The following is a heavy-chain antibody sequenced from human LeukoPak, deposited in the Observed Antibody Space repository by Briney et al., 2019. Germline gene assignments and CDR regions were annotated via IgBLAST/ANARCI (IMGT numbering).Heavy chain of an antibody. Sequence: PGRSLRLSCAASGFIFNNFAMHWVRQAPGKGLEWVALISYDGSHTYYADSMKGRFTISRDNSRNVLYLQMTSLRGDDSAVYYCAREEQELVRDYYYYMDVWGKGTTVTVSS. CDR2: ISYDGSHT. D-gene: IGHD6-13*01. V-gene: IGHV3-30*01. CDR3: AREEQELVRDYYYYMDV. CDR1: GFIFNNFA. J-gene: IGHJ6*03.